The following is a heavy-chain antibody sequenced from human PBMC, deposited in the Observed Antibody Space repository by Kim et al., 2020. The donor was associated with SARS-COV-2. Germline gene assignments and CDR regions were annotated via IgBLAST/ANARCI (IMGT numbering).Heavy chain of an antibody. V-gene: IGHV3-49*02. D-gene: IGHD3-16*02. CDR3: TRDHALDGMDV. J-gene: IGHJ6*02. CDR2: T. Sequence: TEYAASVKGRFTISRDDSKSIAYLQMNSLKTEDTAVYYCTRDHALDGMDVWGQGTTVTVSS.